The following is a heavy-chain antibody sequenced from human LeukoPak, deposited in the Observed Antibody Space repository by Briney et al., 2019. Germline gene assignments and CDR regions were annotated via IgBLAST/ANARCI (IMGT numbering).Heavy chain of an antibody. CDR3: ARDIVDSSGGDAFDI. CDR1: GYTFTGYY. V-gene: IGHV1-2*02. D-gene: IGHD6-19*01. J-gene: IGHJ3*02. CDR2: INPNSGGT. Sequence: ASVKVSCKASGYTFTGYYMHWVRQAPGQGLEWMGWINPNSGGTNYAQKFQGRVTMTRDTSISTAYMELSSLRSEDTAVYYCARDIVDSSGGDAFDIWGQGTMVTVSS.